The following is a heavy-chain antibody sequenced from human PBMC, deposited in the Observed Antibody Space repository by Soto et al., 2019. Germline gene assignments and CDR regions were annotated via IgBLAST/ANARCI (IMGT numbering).Heavy chain of an antibody. V-gene: IGHV4-34*01. CDR2: INHSGST. CDR1: GGSFSGYY. Sequence: PSETLSLTCAVYGGSFSGYYWSWIRQPPGKGLEWIGEINHSGSTNYNPSLKSRVTISVDTSKNQFSLKLSSVTAADTAVYYCARARIVVVVAASYYYYGMDVWGQGTTVTVSS. D-gene: IGHD2-15*01. CDR3: ARARIVVVVAASYYYYGMDV. J-gene: IGHJ6*02.